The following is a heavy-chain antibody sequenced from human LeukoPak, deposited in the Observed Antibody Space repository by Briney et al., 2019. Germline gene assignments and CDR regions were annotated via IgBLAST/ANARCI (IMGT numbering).Heavy chain of an antibody. D-gene: IGHD3-3*01. J-gene: IGHJ4*02. Sequence: PSETLSLTCTVSGGFISSSSYYWGWIRQPPGKGLEWIGSIYYSGSTYYNPSLKSRVTISVDTSKNQFSLKLSSVTAADTAVYYCARDFSYDFWSGYYYFDYWGQGTLVTVSS. CDR1: GGFISSSSYY. CDR3: ARDFSYDFWSGYYYFDY. CDR2: IYYSGST. V-gene: IGHV4-39*07.